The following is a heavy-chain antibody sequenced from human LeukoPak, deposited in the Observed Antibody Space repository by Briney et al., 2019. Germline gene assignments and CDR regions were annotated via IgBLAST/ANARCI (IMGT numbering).Heavy chain of an antibody. CDR2: MCGTAGCT. CDR1: GFTFYMYA. J-gene: IGHJ5*01. D-gene: IGHD3-22*01. CDR3: AKDRPNFHENSGHYYRRDGDS. V-gene: IGHV3-23*01. Sequence: GGSLRLSCQASGFTFYMYAMSWVRQAPGKGLEWVASMCGTAGCTFYPDSVKGRFTISRDNSKNVLYLRMNSLTAEDTAIYYCAKDRPNFHENSGHYYRRDGDSWGQGTLITVSS.